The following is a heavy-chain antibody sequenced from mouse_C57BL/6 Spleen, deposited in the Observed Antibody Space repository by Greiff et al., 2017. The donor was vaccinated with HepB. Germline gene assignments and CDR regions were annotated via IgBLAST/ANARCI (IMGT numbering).Heavy chain of an antibody. Sequence: VQLQQPGAELVKPGASVKLSCKASGYTFTSYWMHWVKQRPGQGLEWIGMIHPNSGSTNYNEKFKSKATLTVDKSSSTAYMQLSSLTSEDSAVYYCASLSPNGAMDYWGQGTSVTVSS. V-gene: IGHV1-64*01. J-gene: IGHJ4*01. CDR2: IHPNSGST. CDR1: GYTFTSYW. CDR3: ASLSPNGAMDY.